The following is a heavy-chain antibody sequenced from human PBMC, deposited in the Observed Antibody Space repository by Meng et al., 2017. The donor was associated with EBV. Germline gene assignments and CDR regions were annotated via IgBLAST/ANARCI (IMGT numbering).Heavy chain of an antibody. D-gene: IGHD3-22*01. CDR2: ISAYNGNT. Sequence: QVPLGQSGAEVKKPGDSVKVSCKASGYTFTSYGISWVRQAPGQGLEWMGWISAYNGNTNYAQKLQGRVTMTTDTSTSTAYMELRSLRSDDTAVYYCARDGRLYDTPSPFDYWGQGTLVTVSS. V-gene: IGHV1-18*01. J-gene: IGHJ4*02. CDR1: GYTFTSYG. CDR3: ARDGRLYDTPSPFDY.